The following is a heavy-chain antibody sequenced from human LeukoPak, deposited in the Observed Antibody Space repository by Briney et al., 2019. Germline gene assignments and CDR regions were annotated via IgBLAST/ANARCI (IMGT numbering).Heavy chain of an antibody. CDR3: AREKIAAAGTGAFDI. CDR2: IYYSGST. V-gene: IGHV4-61*08. CDR1: GGSISSGGYS. D-gene: IGHD6-13*01. Sequence: SQTLSLTCAVSGGSISSGGYSWSWIRQPPGKGLEWIGYIYYSGSTNYNPSLKSRVTISVDTSKNQFSLKLSSVTAADTAVYYCAREKIAAAGTGAFDIWGQGTMVTVSS. J-gene: IGHJ3*02.